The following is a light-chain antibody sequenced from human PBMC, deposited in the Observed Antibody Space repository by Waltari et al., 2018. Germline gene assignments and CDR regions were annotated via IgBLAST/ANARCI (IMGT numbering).Light chain of an antibody. CDR1: QSLIHSDGNTY. CDR2: KVS. V-gene: IGKV2-30*02. CDR3: MQSTQWPRT. J-gene: IGKJ1*01. Sequence: DVVMTQSPLSLPVTLGQPASISCRSSQSLIHSDGNTYLNWLQQRPGQSPRRLIYKVSKRESGVPDRFSGSGSGTDFTLKISRVEAEDVGFYYCMQSTQWPRTFGQGTKVEIK.